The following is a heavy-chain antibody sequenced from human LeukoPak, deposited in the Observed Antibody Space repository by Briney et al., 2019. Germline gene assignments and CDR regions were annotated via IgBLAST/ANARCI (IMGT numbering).Heavy chain of an antibody. Sequence: SVKVSCKTSGGTFTSYAISWVRQAPGQGLEWMGGIIPIFGTANYAQKFQGRVTITADESTSTAYMELSSLRSEDTAVYYCASNLLYCSSTSCYFDYWGQGSLVSVCS. CDR2: IIPIFGTA. CDR3: ASNLLYCSSTSCYFDY. D-gene: IGHD2-2*01. CDR1: GGTFTSYA. V-gene: IGHV1-69*13. J-gene: IGHJ4*02.